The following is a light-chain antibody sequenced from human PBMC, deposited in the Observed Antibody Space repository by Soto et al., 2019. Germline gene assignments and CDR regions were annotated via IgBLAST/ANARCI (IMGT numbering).Light chain of an antibody. Sequence: DIQMTQSPSTLSASVGDRVTITCRASQSISSYLAWYQQKPGKAPKLLIYKASSLESGVPSRFSGSGSGTEFTLTISSLQPDDFETYYCQQYISYLYTFGQGTKLE. CDR3: QQYISYLYT. CDR2: KAS. J-gene: IGKJ2*01. V-gene: IGKV1-5*03. CDR1: QSISSY.